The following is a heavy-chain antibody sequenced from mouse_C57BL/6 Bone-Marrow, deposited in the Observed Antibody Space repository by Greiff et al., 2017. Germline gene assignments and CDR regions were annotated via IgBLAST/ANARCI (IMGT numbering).Heavy chain of an antibody. J-gene: IGHJ2*01. CDR3: ARKGVADY. CDR1: GYAFTNYL. V-gene: IGHV1-54*01. D-gene: IGHD1-1*01. CDR2: INPGSGGN. Sequence: QVQLQQSGAELVRPGTSVKVSCKASGYAFTNYLIEWVKQRPGQGLEWIGVINPGSGGNNYNEKFKSKATLTADKSSSTAYLKLSSLTSEDSAVYFCARKGVADYWCQGTTLPVSS.